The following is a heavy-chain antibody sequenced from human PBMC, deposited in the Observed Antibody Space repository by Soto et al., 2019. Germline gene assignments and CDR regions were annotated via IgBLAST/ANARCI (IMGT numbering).Heavy chain of an antibody. CDR3: ARVSIWGGSYYYFDY. CDR2: ISSSSSYT. D-gene: IGHD1-26*01. Sequence: GGSLRFSCAASGFTFSDYYMSWIRQAPGKGLEWVSYISSSSSYTNYADSVKGRFTISRDNAKNSLYLQMNSLRAEDTAVYYCARVSIWGGSYYYFDYWGQGTLVTVSS. CDR1: GFTFSDYY. J-gene: IGHJ4*02. V-gene: IGHV3-11*06.